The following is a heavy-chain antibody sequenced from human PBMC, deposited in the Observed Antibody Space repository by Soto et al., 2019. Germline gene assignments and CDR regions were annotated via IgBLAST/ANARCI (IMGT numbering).Heavy chain of an antibody. D-gene: IGHD3-10*02. Sequence: EVQLLESGGGLIQPGGSLRLSCAASGLTFSSYAMSWVRQAPGKGLEWVSAISGSGGSTYYADSVKGRFTISRDNSKNTLYLQMNSLIAEDTAVYYCAKDHLYIRGVIHNWFDPWGQGTLVTVSS. J-gene: IGHJ5*02. CDR2: ISGSGGST. CDR1: GLTFSSYA. CDR3: AKDHLYIRGVIHNWFDP. V-gene: IGHV3-23*01.